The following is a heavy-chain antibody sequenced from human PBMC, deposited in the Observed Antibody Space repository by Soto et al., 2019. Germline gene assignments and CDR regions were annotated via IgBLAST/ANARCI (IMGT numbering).Heavy chain of an antibody. CDR1: GFTFSNYA. CDR2: TSYDGNNE. CDR3: AKDKGVFNWATSYFDY. J-gene: IGHJ4*02. V-gene: IGHV3-30*18. Sequence: GGSLRLSCAASGFTFSNYAMHWVRQAPRKGLEWVALTSYDGNNEYYTDSVKGRFTISRDNSKNTLFLQMNSPRPEDTAVYYCAKDKGVFNWATSYFDYWGQGALVTVSS. D-gene: IGHD1-1*01.